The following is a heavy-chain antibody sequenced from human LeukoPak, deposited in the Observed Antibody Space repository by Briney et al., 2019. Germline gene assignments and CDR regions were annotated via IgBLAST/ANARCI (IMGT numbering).Heavy chain of an antibody. CDR1: GFTFSSYS. J-gene: IGHJ4*02. Sequence: GGFLRLSSAASGFTFSSYSMNWVRQAPGKGLEWVSYISSSSSTIYYADSVKGRFTISRDNAKNSLYLQMNSLRAEDTAVYYCARDLRWYYLEDFDYWGQGTLVTVSS. D-gene: IGHD6-13*01. CDR3: ARDLRWYYLEDFDY. V-gene: IGHV3-48*01. CDR2: ISSSSSTI.